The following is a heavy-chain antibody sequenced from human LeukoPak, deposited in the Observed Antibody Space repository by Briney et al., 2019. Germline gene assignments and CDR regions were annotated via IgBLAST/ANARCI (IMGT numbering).Heavy chain of an antibody. J-gene: IGHJ4*02. CDR2: IYSGGST. D-gene: IGHD3-10*01. CDR3: ARDRSGSGTLDY. CDR1: GFTFSSYA. V-gene: IGHV3-53*01. Sequence: GGSLRLSCAASGFTFSSYAMSWVRQAPGKGLEWVSVIYSGGSTYYADSVKGRFTISRDNSKNTLYLQMNSLRAEDTAVYYCARDRSGSGTLDYWGQGTLVTVSS.